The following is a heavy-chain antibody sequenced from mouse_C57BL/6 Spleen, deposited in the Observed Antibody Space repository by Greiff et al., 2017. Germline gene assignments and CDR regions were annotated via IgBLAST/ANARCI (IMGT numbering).Heavy chain of an antibody. D-gene: IGHD2-4*01. Sequence: ESGPGILQPSQTLSLTCSFSGFSLSTFGMGVGWIRQPSGKGLEWLAHIWWDDDKYYNPALKSRLTISKDTSKNQVFLKIAKLDTADTATYYCARTPDYGYAMDYWGQGTSVTVSS. CDR2: IWWDDDK. CDR3: ARTPDYGYAMDY. CDR1: GFSLSTFGMG. V-gene: IGHV8-8*01. J-gene: IGHJ4*01.